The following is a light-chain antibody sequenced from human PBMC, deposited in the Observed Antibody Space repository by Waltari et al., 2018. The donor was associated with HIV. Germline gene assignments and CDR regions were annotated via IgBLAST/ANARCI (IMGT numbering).Light chain of an antibody. Sequence: SFELTQPPSVSVSPGQTASITCSGDKLGNKYACWYQHQAGQSPVLVIYQDNKRPSGIPQRFSGSNSGNTATLTISGTQAMDEADYYCQACDSGNVVFGGGTKLTVL. J-gene: IGLJ3*02. CDR2: QDN. CDR3: QACDSGNVV. V-gene: IGLV3-1*01. CDR1: KLGNKY.